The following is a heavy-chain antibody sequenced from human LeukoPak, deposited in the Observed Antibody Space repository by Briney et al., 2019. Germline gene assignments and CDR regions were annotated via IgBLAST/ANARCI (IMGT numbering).Heavy chain of an antibody. J-gene: IGHJ3*02. CDR2: IIPIFGTA. Sequence: ASVKVSCKASGSTFSNYGFSWVRQAPGQGLEWMGRIIPIFGTANYAQKFQGRVTITTDESTSTAYMELSSLRSEDTAVYYCARDWVAAAVPDAFDIWGQGTMVTVSS. CDR1: GSTFSNYG. D-gene: IGHD6-13*01. V-gene: IGHV1-69*05. CDR3: ARDWVAAAVPDAFDI.